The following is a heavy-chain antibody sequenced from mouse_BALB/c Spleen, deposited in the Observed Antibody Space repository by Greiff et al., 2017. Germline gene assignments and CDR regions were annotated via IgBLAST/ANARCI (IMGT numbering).Heavy chain of an antibody. Sequence: QVHVKQSGAELVRPGVSVKISCKGSGYTFTDYAMHWVKQSHAKSLEWIGVISTYYGDASYNQKFKGKATMTVDKSSSTAYMELARLTSEDSAIYYCARSGYYGSSPFYAMDYWGQGTSVTVSS. V-gene: IGHV1S137*01. CDR2: ISTYYGDA. D-gene: IGHD1-1*01. CDR3: ARSGYYGSSPFYAMDY. CDR1: GYTFTDYA. J-gene: IGHJ4*01.